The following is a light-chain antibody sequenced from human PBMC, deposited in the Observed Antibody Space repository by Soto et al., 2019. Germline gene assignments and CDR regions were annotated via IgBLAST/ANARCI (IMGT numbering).Light chain of an antibody. CDR3: QQSYTIPIT. J-gene: IGKJ4*01. CDR1: QSIGRD. Sequence: DIQMTQSPFSLSASGGDRVTITCRASQSIGRDLNWYQHKAGKAPKLLIFNAASLQSGVPSRFSGSGSGTDFSLTISSLQSEDFATYYCQQSYTIPITFGGGTKVE. V-gene: IGKV1-39*01. CDR2: NAA.